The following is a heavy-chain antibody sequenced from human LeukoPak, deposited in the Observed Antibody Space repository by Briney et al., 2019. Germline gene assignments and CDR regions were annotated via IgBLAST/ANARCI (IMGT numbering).Heavy chain of an antibody. Sequence: GGSLRLSCAASGFTVSSNYMSWVRQAPGKGLEWVSVIYSGGSTYYADSVKGRFTISRDNSKNTLHLQMNSLRAGDTAVYYCAREGSGSYYDFWSGYSGYYGMDVWGQGTTVTVSS. CDR1: GFTVSSNY. D-gene: IGHD3-3*01. CDR2: IYSGGST. CDR3: AREGSGSYYDFWSGYSGYYGMDV. J-gene: IGHJ6*02. V-gene: IGHV3-53*01.